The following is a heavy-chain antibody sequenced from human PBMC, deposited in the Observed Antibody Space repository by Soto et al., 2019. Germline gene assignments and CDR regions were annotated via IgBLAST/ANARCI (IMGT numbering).Heavy chain of an antibody. CDR3: ANNDYVWGSYYGMDV. CDR1: GFTFSSYA. V-gene: IGHV3-23*01. D-gene: IGHD3-16*01. CDR2: ISGSGGST. J-gene: IGHJ6*02. Sequence: GGALRLSCAASGFTFSSYAMSWVRQAPGKGLEWVSAISGSGGSTYYADSVKGRFTISRDNSKNTLYLQMNSLRAEDTAVYYCANNDYVWGSYYGMDVWGQGTTVNVSS.